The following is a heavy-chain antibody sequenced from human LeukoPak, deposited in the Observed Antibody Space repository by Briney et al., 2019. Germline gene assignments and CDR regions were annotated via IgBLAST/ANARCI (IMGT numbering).Heavy chain of an antibody. CDR2: ISYDGSNK. D-gene: IGHD6-13*01. V-gene: IGHV3-30-3*01. CDR1: GFTFSSYA. CDR3: ARDLRFIPKGLAAANHFDY. Sequence: GGSLRLSCATSGFTFSSYAMHWVRQAPGKGLEWVAVISYDGSNKYYADSVKGRFTISRDNSKNTLYLQMNSLRAEDTAVYYCARDLRFIPKGLAAANHFDYWGQGTLVTVSS. J-gene: IGHJ4*02.